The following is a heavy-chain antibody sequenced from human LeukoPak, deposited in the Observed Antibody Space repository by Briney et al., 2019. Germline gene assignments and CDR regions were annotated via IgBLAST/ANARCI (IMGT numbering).Heavy chain of an antibody. Sequence: ASAKVSCKASGYTFTSYDINWVRQATGQGLEWMGWMNPNSGNTGYAQKFQGRVTMTRNTSISTAYMELSSLRSEDTAVYYCAKGHYYGSGSYYYDYGMDVWGQGTTVTVSS. J-gene: IGHJ6*02. V-gene: IGHV1-8*01. D-gene: IGHD3-10*01. CDR2: MNPNSGNT. CDR3: AKGHYYGSGSYYYDYGMDV. CDR1: GYTFTSYD.